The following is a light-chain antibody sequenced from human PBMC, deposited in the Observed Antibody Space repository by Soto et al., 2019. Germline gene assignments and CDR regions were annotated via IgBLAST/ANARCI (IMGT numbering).Light chain of an antibody. CDR3: QQRSNWPKT. J-gene: IGKJ1*01. CDR1: QSVSSN. V-gene: IGKV3D-15*01. Sequence: EIVMTQSPATLSLSAGERATLSCRASQSVSSNLAWYKQKPGQAPRLLSYGASTRATGIPARFSGSGSGTEFTLTISSLQSEDFAVYYCQQRSNWPKTFGQGTKVDIK. CDR2: GAS.